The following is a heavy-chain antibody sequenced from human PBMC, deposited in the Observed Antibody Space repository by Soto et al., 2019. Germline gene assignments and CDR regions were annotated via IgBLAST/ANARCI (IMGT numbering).Heavy chain of an antibody. Sequence: GGSLRLSCAASGFTFDNYAMHWVRQAPGKGLEWVSGISWNSGSIGYADSVKGRFTISRDNAKNSLYLQMNSLRAEDTALYYCAKDLGGYTVATTEFDYWGQGTLVTVSS. CDR1: GFTFDNYA. J-gene: IGHJ4*02. CDR2: ISWNSGSI. D-gene: IGHD5-12*01. CDR3: AKDLGGYTVATTEFDY. V-gene: IGHV3-9*01.